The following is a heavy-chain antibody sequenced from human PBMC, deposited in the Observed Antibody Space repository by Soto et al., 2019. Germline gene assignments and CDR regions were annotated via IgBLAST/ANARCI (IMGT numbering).Heavy chain of an antibody. CDR2: ISWKSSSI. CDR1: GFTFDDYA. D-gene: IGHD2-8*02. CDR3: AKSTGGTANGMDV. J-gene: IGHJ6*02. V-gene: IGHV3-9*01. Sequence: EVQLVESGGGLVQPGKSLRLSCAASGFTFDDYAMHWVRQVPGKGLEWVSGISWKSSSIGYADSVKGRFTISRDNAKNSLFLETNSLKTEDTVLYYCAKSTGGTANGMDVWGQGTTVIVSS.